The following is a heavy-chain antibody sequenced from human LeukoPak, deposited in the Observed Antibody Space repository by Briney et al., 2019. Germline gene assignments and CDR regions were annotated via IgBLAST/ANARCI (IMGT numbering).Heavy chain of an antibody. CDR2: INHSGST. CDR3: ARVTAGDNDY. CDR1: GGSFSGYY. V-gene: IGHV4-34*01. J-gene: IGHJ4*02. D-gene: IGHD2-21*01. Sequence: SETLSLTCAVYGGSFSGYYWSWIRQPPGKGLEWIGEINHSGSTNYSPSLKSRVTISVDTSKNQFSLKLSSVTAADTAVYYCARVTAGDNDYWGQGTLVTVSS.